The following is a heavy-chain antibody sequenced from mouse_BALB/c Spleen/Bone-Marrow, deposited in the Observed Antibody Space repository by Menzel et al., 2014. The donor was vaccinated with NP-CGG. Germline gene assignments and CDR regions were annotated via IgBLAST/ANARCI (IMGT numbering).Heavy chain of an antibody. CDR1: GFNIKDTY. D-gene: IGHD1-1*01. CDR2: IDPANVNT. V-gene: IGHV14-3*02. Sequence: EVQRVESGAELVKPGASVKLSCTASGFNIKDTYMHWVKQRPEQGLEWIGRIDPANVNTKYDPKFQGKATIIADTSSNTAYLQLSSLTSEDTAVYYCASYVYGYYFDYWGQGTTLTVSS. CDR3: ASYVYGYYFDY. J-gene: IGHJ2*01.